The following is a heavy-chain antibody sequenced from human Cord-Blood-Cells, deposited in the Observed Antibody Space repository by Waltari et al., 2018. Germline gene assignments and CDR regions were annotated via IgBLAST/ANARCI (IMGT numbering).Heavy chain of an antibody. CDR3: ARGEVSSDALLGYYYYMDV. V-gene: IGHV1-69*01. CDR1: GGTFSSYA. D-gene: IGHD1-26*01. CDR2: IIPIFGKA. Sequence: QVQLVQSGAEVKKPGSSVKVSCKASGGTFSSYAISWVRQAPGQGLEWMGGIIPIFGKANYAQKFQGRVTITADESTSTAYMELSSLRSEDTAVYYCARGEVSSDALLGYYYYMDVWGKGTTVTVSS. J-gene: IGHJ6*03.